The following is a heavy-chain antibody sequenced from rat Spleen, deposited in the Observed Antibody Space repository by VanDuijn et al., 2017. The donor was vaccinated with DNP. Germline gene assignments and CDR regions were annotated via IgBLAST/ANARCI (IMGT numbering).Heavy chain of an antibody. D-gene: IGHD1-4*01. CDR2: ISSNGGNT. J-gene: IGHJ2*01. Sequence: EVQLVETGGGLVQPGRSLKLSCVASRFTFTNYGMAWVRQAPTKGLEWVASISSNGGNTYYPDSVKGRFTTSRDNAKSTLYLQMNSLRSEDMATYYCARLLAGRSYYFDYWGQGVMVTVSS. V-gene: IGHV5S13*01. CDR1: RFTFTNYG. CDR3: ARLLAGRSYYFDY.